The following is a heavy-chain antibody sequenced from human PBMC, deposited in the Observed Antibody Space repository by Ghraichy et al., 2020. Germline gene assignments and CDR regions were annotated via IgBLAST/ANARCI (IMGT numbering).Heavy chain of an antibody. V-gene: IGHV3-23*01. CDR1: GFTFSSYA. CDR2: ISGSGGST. D-gene: IGHD3-10*01. Sequence: GGSLRLSCAASGFTFSSYAMSWVRQAPGKGLEWVSAISGSGGSTYYADSVKGRFTISRDNSKNTLYLQMNSLRAEDTAVYYCAKGSGSGSYSAAGTEARYYYYYMDVWGKGTTVTVSS. J-gene: IGHJ6*03. CDR3: AKGSGSGSYSAAGTEARYYYYYMDV.